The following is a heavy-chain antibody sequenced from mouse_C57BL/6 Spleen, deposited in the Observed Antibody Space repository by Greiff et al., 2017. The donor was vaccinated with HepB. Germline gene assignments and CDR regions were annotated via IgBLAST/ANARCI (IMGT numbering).Heavy chain of an antibody. CDR2: IDPSDSYT. CDR1: GYTFTSYW. CDR3: ARSTVVAKDY. Sequence: QLQQPGAELVKPGASVKLSCKASGYTFTSYWMQWVKQRPGQGLEWIGEIDPSDSYTNYNQKFKGKATLTVDTSSSTAYMQLSSLTSEDSAVYYCARSTVVAKDYWGQGTTLTVSS. D-gene: IGHD1-1*01. V-gene: IGHV1-50*01. J-gene: IGHJ2*01.